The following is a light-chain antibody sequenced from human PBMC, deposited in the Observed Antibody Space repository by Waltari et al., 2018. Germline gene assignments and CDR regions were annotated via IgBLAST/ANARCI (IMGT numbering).Light chain of an antibody. CDR2: RSD. V-gene: IGLV2-14*01. CDR1: SSDVGSYNY. J-gene: IGLJ3*02. CDR3: ASWDDSLNGHWV. Sequence: QSALTQPASVSGSPGQSITISCTGTSSDVGSYNYVSWYQQHPGKAPKLLIYRSDLRPSGVPDRFSGSKSGTSASLAISGLQSEDEADYFCASWDDSLNGHWVFGGGTKVTVL.